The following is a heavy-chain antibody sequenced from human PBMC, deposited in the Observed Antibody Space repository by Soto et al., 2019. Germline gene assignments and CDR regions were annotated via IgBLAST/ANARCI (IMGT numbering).Heavy chain of an antibody. CDR1: GGSISSSSYY. Sequence: SETLSLTCTVSGGSISSSSYYWGWIRQPPGKGLEWIGSIYYSGSTYYNPSLKSRVTISVDTSKNQFSLKLSSVTAADTAVYYCARRVGYSNSRDYYYYMDVWGKGTTVTVS. CDR3: ARRVGYSNSRDYYYYMDV. V-gene: IGHV4-39*01. D-gene: IGHD4-4*01. J-gene: IGHJ6*03. CDR2: IYYSGST.